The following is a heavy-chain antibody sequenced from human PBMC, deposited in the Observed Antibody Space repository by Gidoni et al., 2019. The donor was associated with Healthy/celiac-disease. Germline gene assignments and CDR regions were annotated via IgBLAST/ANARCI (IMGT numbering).Heavy chain of an antibody. J-gene: IGHJ4*02. CDR2: IYYSGST. CDR3: ATKEMATTIGVHYFDY. D-gene: IGHD3-3*01. CDR1: GGSISSSSYY. Sequence: QLQLQESVPGLVKPSETLSLTCTVSGGSISSSSYYWGWIRQPPGKGLEWIGSIYYSGSTYYNPSLKSRVTISVDTSKNQFSLKLSSVTAADTAVYYCATKEMATTIGVHYFDYWGQGTLVTVSS. V-gene: IGHV4-39*01.